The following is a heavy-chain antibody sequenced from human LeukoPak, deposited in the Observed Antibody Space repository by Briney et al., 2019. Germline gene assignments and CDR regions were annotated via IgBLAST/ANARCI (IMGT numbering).Heavy chain of an antibody. D-gene: IGHD4/OR15-4a*01. J-gene: IGHJ4*02. Sequence: GGSLRLSCAASGSTFSSYGMHWVRQAPGKGLEWVAVISYDGSNKYCADSVKGRFTISRDNSKNTLYLQMNSLRAEDTAVYYCAKQSGADRGHLDFWGQGTLVTVSS. CDR1: GSTFSSYG. CDR2: ISYDGSNK. CDR3: AKQSGADRGHLDF. V-gene: IGHV3-30*18.